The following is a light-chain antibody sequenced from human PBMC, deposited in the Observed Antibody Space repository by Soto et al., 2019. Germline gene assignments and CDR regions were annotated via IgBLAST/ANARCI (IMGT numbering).Light chain of an antibody. CDR2: AAS. CDR3: QQSYSTPVT. CDR1: QSISSY. J-gene: IGKJ2*01. V-gene: IGKV1-39*01. Sequence: DIQMTQSPSSLSASVGDRVTITCRASQSISSYLNWYQQKPGKAPNLLIYAASSLQSGVSSRFSGSGPGADFTLTISSLQPEDFATYYCQQSYSTPVTFGQGTKLEIK.